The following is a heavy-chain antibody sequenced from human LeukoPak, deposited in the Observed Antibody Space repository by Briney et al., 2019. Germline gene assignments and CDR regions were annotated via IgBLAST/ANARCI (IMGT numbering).Heavy chain of an antibody. Sequence: PGGSLRLSCAASGFTFSDYCMSWVRQAPGKGLEWVANIKQDGSEKYYVDSVKGRFTISRDNAKNPLYLQMNSVRAEDTAVYYCARDTPETATNRLGWFDPWGQGILVTVSS. CDR3: ARDTPETATNRLGWFDP. CDR1: GFTFSDYC. V-gene: IGHV3-7*01. CDR2: IKQDGSEK. J-gene: IGHJ5*02. D-gene: IGHD5-24*01.